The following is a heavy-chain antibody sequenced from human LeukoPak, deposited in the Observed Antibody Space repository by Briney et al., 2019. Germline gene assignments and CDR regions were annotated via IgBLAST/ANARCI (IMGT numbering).Heavy chain of an antibody. J-gene: IGHJ4*02. CDR3: ARGDPSGRPGIGFDY. V-gene: IGHV4-59*01. Sequence: PSETLSLTCTVSGGSISSFYWSWIRQPPGKRLEWIGHFHDSESTNYNPSLKSRVTIAGDTSKNQFSLNLRSVTAADTAVYYCARGDPSGRPGIGFDYWGQGILVTVSS. CDR1: GGSISSFY. D-gene: IGHD1-26*01. CDR2: FHDSEST.